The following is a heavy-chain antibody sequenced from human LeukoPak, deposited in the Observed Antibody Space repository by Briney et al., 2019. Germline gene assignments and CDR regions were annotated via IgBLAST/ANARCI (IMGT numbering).Heavy chain of an antibody. J-gene: IGHJ3*02. V-gene: IGHV4-4*07. CDR1: GGSISGYY. Sequence: SETLSLTCTVSGGSISGYYWGWIRQPAGKGLEWIGLIHTSGSTNYSPSLKSRVTMSIDTSKNQFSLKLTSVTAADTAVYYCARELISSRAAFDTWGQGTVVTVSS. CDR2: IHTSGST. D-gene: IGHD3-16*01. CDR3: ARELISSRAAFDT.